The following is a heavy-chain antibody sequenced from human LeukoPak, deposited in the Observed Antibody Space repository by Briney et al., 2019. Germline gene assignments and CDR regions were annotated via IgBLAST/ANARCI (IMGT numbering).Heavy chain of an antibody. D-gene: IGHD2-15*01. J-gene: IGHJ4*02. Sequence: ASVKVSCKASGYSFTGYYMHWVRQAPGQGLEWMGWINPNSDGTNYAQKFQGRVTMTRDTSISTAYMELSRLRSDDTAVYYCARDFCSGGSCYFDYWGQGTLVTVSS. CDR3: ARDFCSGGSCYFDY. CDR1: GYSFTGYY. V-gene: IGHV1-2*02. CDR2: INPNSDGT.